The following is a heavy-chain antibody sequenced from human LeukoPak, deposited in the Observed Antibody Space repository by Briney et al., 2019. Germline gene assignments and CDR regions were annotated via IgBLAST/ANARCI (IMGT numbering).Heavy chain of an antibody. V-gene: IGHV1-69*13. D-gene: IGHD4-17*01. CDR1: GGTFSSYA. J-gene: IGHJ3*02. CDR2: IIPIFGTA. CDR3: ASCLSYGEDACDI. Sequence: SVKVSCKASGGTFSSYAISWVRQAPGQGLEWMGGIIPIFGTANYAQKFQGRVTITADESTSTAYMELSSLRSEDTAVYYCASCLSYGEDACDIWGQGTMVTVSS.